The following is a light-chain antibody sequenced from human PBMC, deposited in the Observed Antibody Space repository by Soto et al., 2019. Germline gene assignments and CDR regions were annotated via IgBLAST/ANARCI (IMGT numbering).Light chain of an antibody. V-gene: IGKV1-39*01. Sequence: GDRVTITCRASQGISSYLAWYQQKPGKAPKLLIYAASTLHTGVPSRFSGSASGTDFTLTISSLQPEDSATYYCQQTYSNPRTFGQGTKVDIK. CDR2: AAS. CDR1: QGISSY. CDR3: QQTYSNPRT. J-gene: IGKJ1*01.